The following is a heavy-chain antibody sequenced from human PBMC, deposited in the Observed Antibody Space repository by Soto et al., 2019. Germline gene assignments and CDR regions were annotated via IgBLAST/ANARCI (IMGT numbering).Heavy chain of an antibody. V-gene: IGHV3-30-3*01. Sequence: QVQLVESGGGVVQPGRSLRLSCAASGFTFSSYAMHWVRQAPGKGLEWVAVISYDGSNKYYADSVKGRFTISRDNSKNTLYLQMNSLRAEDTAVYYCARVDATYRELNWFDPWGQVTLVAVSS. CDR3: ARVDATYRELNWFDP. CDR2: ISYDGSNK. D-gene: IGHD1-26*01. CDR1: GFTFSSYA. J-gene: IGHJ5*02.